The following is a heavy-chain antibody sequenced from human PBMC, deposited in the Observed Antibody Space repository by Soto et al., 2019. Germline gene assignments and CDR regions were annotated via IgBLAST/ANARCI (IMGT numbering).Heavy chain of an antibody. CDR2: INSNSGAT. D-gene: IGHD3-10*01. CDR1: GYTFTGYF. J-gene: IGHJ5*02. V-gene: IGHV1-2*02. Sequence: QVQLVQSGAEVKKPGASVKVSCKASGYTFTGYFMHWVRQAPGQGLEWMGWINSNSGATKYAQEFQGRVTLSRDTSISTAYMELSGLRSDDTAVSYCARGGGTVLAPLPWVQGTLVTVSS. CDR3: ARGGGTVLAPLP.